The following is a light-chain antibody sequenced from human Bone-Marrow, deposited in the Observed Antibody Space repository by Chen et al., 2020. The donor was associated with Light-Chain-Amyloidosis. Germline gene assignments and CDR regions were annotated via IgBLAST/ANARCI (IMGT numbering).Light chain of an antibody. CDR1: SSDVGGDNH. Sequence: QSALTQPASVYGSPGQSITISCTGTSSDVGGDNHVSWYQQHPDKAPKLMIYEVTNRPSWVPDRFTGSKSDNTASLTISGLQTEDEADYFCSSYTITITLVFGSGTRVTVL. J-gene: IGLJ1*01. CDR2: EVT. CDR3: SSYTITITLV. V-gene: IGLV2-14*01.